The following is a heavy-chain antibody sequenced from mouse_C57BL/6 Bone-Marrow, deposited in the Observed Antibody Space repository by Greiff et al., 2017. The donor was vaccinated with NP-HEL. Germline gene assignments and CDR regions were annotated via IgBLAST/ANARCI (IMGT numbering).Heavy chain of an antibody. Sequence: QVQLQHPGAELVMPGASVKLSCKASGYTFTSYWMHWVKQRPGQGLEWIGEIDPSDSYTNYNQKFKGKSTLTVDKSSSTAYMQLSSLTSEDSAVYYCARGDYGSSPYWYFDVWGTGTTVTVSS. CDR3: ARGDYGSSPYWYFDV. D-gene: IGHD1-1*01. V-gene: IGHV1-69*01. CDR2: IDPSDSYT. CDR1: GYTFTSYW. J-gene: IGHJ1*03.